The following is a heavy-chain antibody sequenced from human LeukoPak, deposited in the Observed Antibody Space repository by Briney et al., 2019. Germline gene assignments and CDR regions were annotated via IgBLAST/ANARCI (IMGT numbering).Heavy chain of an antibody. CDR2: ISWNSGSI. Sequence: PGGSLRLSCAASGFTFDDYAMHWVRQAPGKGLEWVSGISWNSGSIGYADSVKGRFTIPRDNAKNSLYLQMNSLRAEDTALYYCAKVAGRVYSSSLIDYWGQGTLVTVSS. V-gene: IGHV3-9*01. CDR1: GFTFDDYA. J-gene: IGHJ4*02. CDR3: AKVAGRVYSSSLIDY. D-gene: IGHD6-13*01.